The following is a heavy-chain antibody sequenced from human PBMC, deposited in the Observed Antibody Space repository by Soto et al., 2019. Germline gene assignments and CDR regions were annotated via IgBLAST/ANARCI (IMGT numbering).Heavy chain of an antibody. CDR3: ARWKGSSGYYYSNWFDP. V-gene: IGHV4-59*01. CDR1: GGSISSYY. Sequence: SETLSLTCTVSGGSISSYYWSWIRQPPGKGLEWIGYIYYSGSTNYNPSLKSRVTTSVDTSKNQFSLKLSSVTAADTAVYYCARWKGSSGYYYSNWFDPWGQGTLVTVYS. CDR2: IYYSGST. D-gene: IGHD3-22*01. J-gene: IGHJ5*02.